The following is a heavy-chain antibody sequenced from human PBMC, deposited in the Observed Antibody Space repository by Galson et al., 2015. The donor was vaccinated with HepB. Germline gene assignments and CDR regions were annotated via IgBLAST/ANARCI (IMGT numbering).Heavy chain of an antibody. Sequence: SLRLSCAASGFTFSSYDMHWVRQATGKGLKWVSAIGTAGDPYYPGSVKGRFTISRENAKNSLYLQMNSLRAGDTAVYYCARGITMVRGVITPLTDDYGMDVWGQGTTVTVSS. CDR1: GFTFSSYD. V-gene: IGHV3-13*05. CDR3: ARGITMVRGVITPLTDDYGMDV. J-gene: IGHJ6*02. D-gene: IGHD3-10*01. CDR2: IGTAGDP.